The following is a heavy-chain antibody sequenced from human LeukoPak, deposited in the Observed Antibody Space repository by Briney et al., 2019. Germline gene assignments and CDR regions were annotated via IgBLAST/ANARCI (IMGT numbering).Heavy chain of an antibody. CDR2: ISYDGSNK. Sequence: GGSLRLSCAASGFTFSSYGMHWVRQAPGKGLEWVAVISYDGSNKYYADSVKGRFTISRDNSKNTLYLQMNSLRAEDTAVYYCATGDYDNYWGQGTLVTVSS. V-gene: IGHV3-30*03. D-gene: IGHD4-17*01. J-gene: IGHJ4*02. CDR3: ATGDYDNY. CDR1: GFTFSSYG.